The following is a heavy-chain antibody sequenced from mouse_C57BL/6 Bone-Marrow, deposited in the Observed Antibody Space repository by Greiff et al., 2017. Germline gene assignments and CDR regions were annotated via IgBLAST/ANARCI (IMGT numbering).Heavy chain of an antibody. V-gene: IGHV1-7*01. CDR3: ASLITTVVAPYAMDY. CDR1: GYTFTSYW. Sequence: QVQLQQSGAELAKPGASVKLSCKASGYTFTSYWMHWVKQRPGQGLEWIGYINASSGYTKYNQKFKDKATLTADKSSSTAYMQLSSLTYEDSAVYYCASLITTVVAPYAMDYWGQGTSVTVSS. J-gene: IGHJ4*01. CDR2: INASSGYT. D-gene: IGHD1-1*01.